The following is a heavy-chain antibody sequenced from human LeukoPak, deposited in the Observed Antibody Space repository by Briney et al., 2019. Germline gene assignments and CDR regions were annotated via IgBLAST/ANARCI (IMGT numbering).Heavy chain of an antibody. D-gene: IGHD2-15*01. J-gene: IGHJ4*02. CDR2: LDSGGSA. V-gene: IGHV3-53*01. CDR3: ARDHVVASGAVAY. Sequence: GGSLRLSCAASGFTVSDNYMSWFRQAPGKGLEWLSVLDSGGSAIYADSVRGRFTISRDNSKNTLHLQMDSLTIEDSALYYCARDHVVASGAVAYWGQGTLVAVSS. CDR1: GFTVSDNY.